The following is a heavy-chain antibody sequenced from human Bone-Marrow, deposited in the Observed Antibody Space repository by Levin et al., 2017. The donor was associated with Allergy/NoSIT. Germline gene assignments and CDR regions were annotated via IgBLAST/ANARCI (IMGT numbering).Heavy chain of an antibody. CDR1: GFPVSTTY. D-gene: IGHD6-13*01. CDR3: ARMGIGAADLFDY. Sequence: LSLTCAASGFPVSTTYMSWVRQAPGKGLEWVSVIYSGGDTYYADSVRGRFTISRDNSKNTLYLQMNSLRAEDTAVYYCARMGIGAADLFDYWGQGTLVTVAS. V-gene: IGHV3-53*01. J-gene: IGHJ4*02. CDR2: IYSGGDT.